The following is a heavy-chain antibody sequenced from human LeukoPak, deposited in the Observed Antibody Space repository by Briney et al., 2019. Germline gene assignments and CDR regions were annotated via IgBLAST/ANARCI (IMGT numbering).Heavy chain of an antibody. V-gene: IGHV3-23*01. CDR2: ISGSGGST. CDR1: GFTFSSYA. Sequence: GGSLRLSCAASGFTFSSYAMSWVRQAPGKGLEWVSAISGSGGSTYYADSVKGRFTISRDNAKNTLYLQTNSLRAEDTAVYYCARASYSSSWYAYDYVWGSYHQYNWFDPWGQETLVTVSS. D-gene: IGHD3-16*02. J-gene: IGHJ5*02. CDR3: ARASYSSSWYAYDYVWGSYHQYNWFDP.